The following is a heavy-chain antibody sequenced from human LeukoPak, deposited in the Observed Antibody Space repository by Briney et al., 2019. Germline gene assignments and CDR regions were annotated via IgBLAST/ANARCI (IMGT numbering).Heavy chain of an antibody. J-gene: IGHJ5*02. V-gene: IGHV3-7*03. D-gene: IGHD6-19*01. CDR2: IKQDGSEK. CDR1: GFIFRSYW. CDR3: ARFKPKGSGWYIWFDP. Sequence: PGGSLRLSCAASGFIFRSYWMSWVRQAPGKGLEWVANIKQDGSEKWYVDSVKGRFTISRDNAKNSLYLQMNSLRSDDTAVYYCARFKPKGSGWYIWFDPWGQGTLVTVSS.